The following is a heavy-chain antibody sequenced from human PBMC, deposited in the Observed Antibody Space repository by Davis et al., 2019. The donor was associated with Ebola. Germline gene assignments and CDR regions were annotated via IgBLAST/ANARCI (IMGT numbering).Heavy chain of an antibody. J-gene: IGHJ4*02. D-gene: IGHD3-10*01. CDR3: SERGSSV. CDR1: GVSISRHY. CDR2: IYYTGHA. Sequence: PSETLSLTCTVSGVSISRHYWSWIRQPPGKRLEWIGSIYYTGHAYYNSSLASRATISVDTSKNQFSLKLTSVTAADTAMYYCSERGSSVWGQGTLVTVSS. V-gene: IGHV4-59*03.